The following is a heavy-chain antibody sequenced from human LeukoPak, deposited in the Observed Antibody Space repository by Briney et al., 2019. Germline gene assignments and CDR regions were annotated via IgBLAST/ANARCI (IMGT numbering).Heavy chain of an antibody. J-gene: IGHJ4*02. D-gene: IGHD1-1*01. CDR1: GFTFSDFW. CDR2: TNEAGGDK. CDR3: AIATTGRGAFGS. Sequence: GGSLRLSCAASGFTFSDFWMSWVRQAPGKGLECVASTNEAGGDKYYVDSVKGRFTISRDNSKNSLSLQMNSLTAEDTAIYYCAIATTGRGAFGSWGQGTLVSVSS. V-gene: IGHV3-7*01.